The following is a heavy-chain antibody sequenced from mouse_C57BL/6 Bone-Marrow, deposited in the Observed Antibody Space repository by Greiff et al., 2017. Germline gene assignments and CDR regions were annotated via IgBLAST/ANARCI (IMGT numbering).Heavy chain of an antibody. Sequence: DVKLQESGAELVRPGASVKLSCTASGFNIKDDYMHWVKQRPEQGLEWIGWIDPENGDTEYASKFQGKATITADTSSNTAYLQLSSLTSEDTAVYYCTTLYGSSYTWFAYWGQGTLVTVSA. V-gene: IGHV14-4*01. D-gene: IGHD1-1*01. J-gene: IGHJ3*01. CDR2: IDPENGDT. CDR1: GFNIKDDY. CDR3: TTLYGSSYTWFAY.